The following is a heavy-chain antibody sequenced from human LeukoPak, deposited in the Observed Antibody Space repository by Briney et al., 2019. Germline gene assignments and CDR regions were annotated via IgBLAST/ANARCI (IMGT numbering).Heavy chain of an antibody. V-gene: IGHV1-3*01. D-gene: IGHD1-26*01. CDR1: GYTFTSYA. J-gene: IGHJ3*02. CDR3: ARGNRPYSGSYFGAFDI. Sequence: ASVKVSCKASGYTFTSYAMHWVRQAPGQRLEWMGWINAGNGNTKYSQKFQGRVTITRDTSASTAYMELSSLRSEDTAVYYCARGNRPYSGSYFGAFDIWGQGTMVTVSS. CDR2: INAGNGNT.